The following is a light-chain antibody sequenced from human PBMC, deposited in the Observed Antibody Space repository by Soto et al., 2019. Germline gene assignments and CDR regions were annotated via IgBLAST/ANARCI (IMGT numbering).Light chain of an antibody. V-gene: IGKV3-20*01. CDR1: ENVSNNY. Sequence: EVVLTQSPGTLSLSPGERATLSCRASENVSNNYLAWYQQQPGQAPRLLIFGSSDRAAGIADRFSGSGSGTDFTLTISRMEPEDVAVYYCQQYGSSPPYTFGQGTKLEIK. CDR3: QQYGSSPPYT. CDR2: GSS. J-gene: IGKJ2*01.